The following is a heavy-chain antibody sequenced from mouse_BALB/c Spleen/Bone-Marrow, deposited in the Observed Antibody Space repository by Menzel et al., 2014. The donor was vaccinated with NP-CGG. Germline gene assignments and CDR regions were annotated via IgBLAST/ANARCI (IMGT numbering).Heavy chain of an antibody. V-gene: IGHV6-6*02. CDR2: IRLKSNNYAT. J-gene: IGHJ3*01. CDR1: GFTFSNYW. CDR3: TSMRRRGFAY. D-gene: IGHD2-3*01. Sequence: EVQRVESGGGLVQPGGSMKLSCVASGFTFSNYWMNWVRQSPEKGLEWVAEIRLKSNNYATHYAESVKGRFTISRDDSKSSVYLQVNNLRAEDTGIYYCTSMRRRGFAYWGQGTLVTVSA.